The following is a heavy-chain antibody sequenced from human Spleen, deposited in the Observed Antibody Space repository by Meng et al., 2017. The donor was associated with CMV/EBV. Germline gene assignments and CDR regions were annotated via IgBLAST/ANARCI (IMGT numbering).Heavy chain of an antibody. Sequence: GESLKISCAASGFTFSSYAMHWVRQAPGKGLEYVSAISSNGGSTYYADSVKGRFTISRDNSKNTLYLQMGSLRAEDMAVYYCARVGLTGNGDCWGQGTLVTVSS. CDR1: GFTFSSYA. CDR2: ISSNGGST. D-gene: IGHD3-9*01. J-gene: IGHJ4*02. CDR3: ARVGLTGNGDC. V-gene: IGHV3-64*02.